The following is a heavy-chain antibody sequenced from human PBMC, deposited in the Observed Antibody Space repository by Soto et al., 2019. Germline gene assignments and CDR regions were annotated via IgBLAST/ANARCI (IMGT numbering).Heavy chain of an antibody. CDR2: INADNGNT. J-gene: IGHJ6*02. Sequence: QVQLVQSGAEVKKPGASVKVSCKASGYTFTSYAMHWVRQAPGQRLEWMGWINADNGNTKYSQKFQGRVTITRDTSASTAHMEVSSLRSEDTAVYYCARDWGNYYYGMDVWGQGTTFTVSS. CDR3: ARDWGNYYYGMDV. CDR1: GYTFTSYA. V-gene: IGHV1-3*01. D-gene: IGHD7-27*01.